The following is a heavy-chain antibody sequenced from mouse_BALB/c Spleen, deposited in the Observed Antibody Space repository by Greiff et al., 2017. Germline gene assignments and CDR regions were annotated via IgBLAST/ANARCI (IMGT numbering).Heavy chain of an antibody. D-gene: IGHD1-1*01. CDR2: IDPFNGGT. J-gene: IGHJ3*01. CDR3: ASPHYYGSSYTWFAY. V-gene: IGHV1S135*01. Sequence: VQLKESGPELMKPGASVKISCKASGYSFTSYYMHWVKQSHGKSLEWIGYIDPFNGGTSYNQKFKGKATLTVDKSSSTAYMHLSSLTSEDSAVYYCASPHYYGSSYTWFAYWGQGTLVTVSA. CDR1: GYSFTSYY.